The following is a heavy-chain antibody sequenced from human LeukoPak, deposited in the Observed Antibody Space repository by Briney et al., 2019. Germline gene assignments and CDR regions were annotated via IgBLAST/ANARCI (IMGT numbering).Heavy chain of an antibody. J-gene: IGHJ3*02. D-gene: IGHD3-10*01. CDR3: ARGHGSGSYYNPDDAFDI. V-gene: IGHV1-18*01. CDR2: ISAYSGNT. Sequence: ASVKVSCKASGGTVSRYPISWVRQAPGQGLEWMGWISAYSGNTNYAQKLQGRVTMTTHTSTSTAYMELRSLRSADTAVYYCARGHGSGSYYNPDDAFDIWGQGTMVTVSS. CDR1: GGTVSRYP.